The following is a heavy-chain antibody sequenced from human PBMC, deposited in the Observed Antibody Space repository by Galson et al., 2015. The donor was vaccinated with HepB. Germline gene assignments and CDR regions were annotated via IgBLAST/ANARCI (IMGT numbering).Heavy chain of an antibody. Sequence: SLRLSCAGSGFIFRHHAMAWIRQAPGKGLEWVSGINGRGSTRSYSDAVKGRFSISRDNAKDSVYLQLDSLRAEDTAVYYCARRISLVRGIITKPDYYYGMDVWGQGTTVTVAS. CDR2: INGRGSTR. V-gene: IGHV3-23*01. J-gene: IGHJ6*02. CDR3: ARRISLVRGIITKPDYYYGMDV. D-gene: IGHD3-10*01. CDR1: GFIFRHHA.